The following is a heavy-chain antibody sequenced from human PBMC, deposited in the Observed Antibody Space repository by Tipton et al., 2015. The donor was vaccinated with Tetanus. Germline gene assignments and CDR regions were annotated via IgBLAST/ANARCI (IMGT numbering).Heavy chain of an antibody. D-gene: IGHD3-16*01. CDR2: IHYSGST. J-gene: IGHJ5*02. V-gene: IGHV4-31*03. CDR1: GDSISSGGHY. CDR3: ARDQGGGRVARLNWFGP. Sequence: TLSLTCSVSGDSISSGGHYWGWIRQHPGKGLEWIGNIHYSGSTFYNPSLKSRVNISVDTSKNQFSLRLTSVTAADTAVYYCARDQGGGRVARLNWFGPWGQGTLVTVSS.